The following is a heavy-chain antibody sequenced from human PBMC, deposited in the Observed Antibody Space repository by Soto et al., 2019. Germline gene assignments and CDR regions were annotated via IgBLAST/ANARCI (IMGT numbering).Heavy chain of an antibody. J-gene: IGHJ6*03. V-gene: IGHV4-59*01. CDR3: ARAGTVTTSSYYYYMDV. CDR1: GGSISSYY. D-gene: IGHD4-4*01. CDR2: IYYSGST. Sequence: TLSLTCTVSGGSISSYYWSWIRQPPGKGLEWIGYIYYSGSTNYNPSLKSRVTISVDTSKNQFSLKLSSVTAADTAVYYCARAGTVTTSSYYYYMDVWGKGTTVTFSS.